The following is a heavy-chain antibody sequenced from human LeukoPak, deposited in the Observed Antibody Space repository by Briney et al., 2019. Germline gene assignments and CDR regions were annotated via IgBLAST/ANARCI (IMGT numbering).Heavy chain of an antibody. Sequence: ASVKVSCKASGYTFTSYYMHWVRQAPGQGLEWLGIINPSGRSTSYAQKFQGRLTVTKDTSTSTVYMELSSLRSEDTAVYYCVRERERGTYFIWGQGTLVTVSS. CDR1: GYTFTSYY. J-gene: IGHJ4*02. D-gene: IGHD3-10*01. CDR2: INPSGRST. CDR3: VRERERGTYFI. V-gene: IGHV1-46*01.